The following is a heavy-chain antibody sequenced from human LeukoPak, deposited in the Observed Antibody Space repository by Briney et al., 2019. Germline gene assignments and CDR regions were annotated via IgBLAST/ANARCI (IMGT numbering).Heavy chain of an antibody. D-gene: IGHD5-12*01. Sequence: PSETLSLTCRVSGYSISNAYYWGWIRQPPGKGLEWIGSIYDSGGIFYNPSLKSRVTISIDTSKNHFSLKLSSVTAADTAVYFCARDLYRGYGGYFDSWGQGTLVTVSS. CDR1: GYSISNAYY. CDR2: IYDSGGI. J-gene: IGHJ4*02. CDR3: ARDLYRGYGGYFDS. V-gene: IGHV4-38-2*02.